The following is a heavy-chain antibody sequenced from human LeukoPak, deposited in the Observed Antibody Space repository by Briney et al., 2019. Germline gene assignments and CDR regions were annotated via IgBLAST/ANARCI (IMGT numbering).Heavy chain of an antibody. J-gene: IGHJ4*02. Sequence: SETLSLTCTVSGDSISSSRYHWTWIRQHPGKGLEWIGYIYYSGSTYYNPSLKSRVTISVDTSKNQFSLKLSSVTAADTAVYYCARGEGSLYYFDYWGQGTLVTVSS. D-gene: IGHD1-26*01. V-gene: IGHV4-31*03. CDR1: GDSISSSRYH. CDR3: ARGEGSLYYFDY. CDR2: IYYSGST.